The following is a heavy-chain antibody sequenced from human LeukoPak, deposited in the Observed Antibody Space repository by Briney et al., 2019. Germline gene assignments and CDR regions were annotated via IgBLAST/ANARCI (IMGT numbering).Heavy chain of an antibody. D-gene: IGHD6-13*01. J-gene: IGHJ4*02. CDR2: INPSGGST. V-gene: IGHV1-46*01. CDR1: AYTFTSYY. Sequence: ASVKVSCKASAYTFTSYYMHWVRQAPGQGLEWMGIINPSGGSTSYAQKFQGRVTMTRDTSTSTVYMELSSLRSEDTAVYYCARDLGKGSSSWYHGYWGQGTLVTVSS. CDR3: ARDLGKGSSSWYHGY.